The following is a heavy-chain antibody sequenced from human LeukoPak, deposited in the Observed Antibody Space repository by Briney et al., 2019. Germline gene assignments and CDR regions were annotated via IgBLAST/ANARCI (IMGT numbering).Heavy chain of an antibody. V-gene: IGHV4-4*07. J-gene: IGHJ4*02. Sequence: SETLSLTXTVSGGSISSYYWSWIRQPAGKGLEWIGRIYTSGSTNYNPSLKSRVTMSVDTSKNQFSLKLSSVTAADTAVYYCARDPHTEREPFNWGQGTPVTVSS. D-gene: IGHD1-14*01. CDR2: IYTSGST. CDR1: GGSISSYY. CDR3: ARDPHTEREPFN.